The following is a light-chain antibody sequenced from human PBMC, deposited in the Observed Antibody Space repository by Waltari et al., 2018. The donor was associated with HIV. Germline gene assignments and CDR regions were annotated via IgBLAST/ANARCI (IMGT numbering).Light chain of an antibody. Sequence: DIQITHSPSSLSASVGGRVPITSPASQGVGNYLAWFQQRPGKGPKSLIYGASSMQSGIPSKFSGSGSGTEFTLTISGLQSEDFATYYCQQYNRYPLRFGPGTKVEIK. CDR3: QQYNRYPLR. J-gene: IGKJ3*01. CDR1: QGVGNY. CDR2: GAS. V-gene: IGKV1-16*02.